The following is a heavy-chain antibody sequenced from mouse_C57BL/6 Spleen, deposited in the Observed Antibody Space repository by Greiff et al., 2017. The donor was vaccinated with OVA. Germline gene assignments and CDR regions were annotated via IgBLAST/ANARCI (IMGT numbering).Heavy chain of an antibody. CDR1: GFTFTDYY. J-gene: IGHJ4*01. Sequence: EVQLVESGGGLVQPGGSLSLSCAASGFTFTDYYMSWVRQPPGKALEWLGFIRNKANGYTTEYSASVKGRFTISRDNSQSILYLQMNALRAEDSATYYCARSGLRRSYYYAMDYWGQGTSVTVSS. CDR3: ARSGLRRSYYYAMDY. D-gene: IGHD2-4*01. V-gene: IGHV7-3*01. CDR2: IRNKANGYTT.